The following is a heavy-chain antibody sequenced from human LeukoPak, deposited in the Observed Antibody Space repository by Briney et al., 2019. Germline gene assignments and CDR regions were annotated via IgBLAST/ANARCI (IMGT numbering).Heavy chain of an antibody. J-gene: IGHJ4*02. D-gene: IGHD6-19*01. CDR2: IYYSGST. CDR1: GGSISSSSYY. Sequence: PSETLSLTCTVSGGSISSSSYYWGWIRQPPGKGLEWIGSIYYSGSTYYNPSLKSRVTISVDTSKNQFSLKLSSVTAADTAVYYCARRDDLWLHLDYWGQGTLVTVSS. CDR3: ARRDDLWLHLDY. V-gene: IGHV4-39*07.